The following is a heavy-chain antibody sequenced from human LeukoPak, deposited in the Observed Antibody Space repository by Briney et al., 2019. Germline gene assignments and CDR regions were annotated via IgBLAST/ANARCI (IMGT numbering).Heavy chain of an antibody. J-gene: IGHJ4*02. CDR1: GYTFGSYW. V-gene: IGHV3-74*01. Sequence: GGSLRLSCAASGYTFGSYWMYWVRQAPGKGLVWVSRINNDGSSTIYADSVKGRFAISRDNAKNTLYLQMNSLRDDDTAVYYCVRDNGGEHLWGQGTLVTVSS. D-gene: IGHD3-16*01. CDR2: INNDGSST. CDR3: VRDNGGEHL.